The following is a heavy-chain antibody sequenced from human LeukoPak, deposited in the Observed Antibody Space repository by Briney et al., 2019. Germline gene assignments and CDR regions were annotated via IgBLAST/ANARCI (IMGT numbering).Heavy chain of an antibody. D-gene: IGHD6-19*01. CDR2: ITSRGSNT. J-gene: IGHJ4*02. V-gene: IGHV3-23*01. CDR1: GFTFSSYA. Sequence: PGGSLRLSCAASGFTFSSYAMSWVGQAPGKGLEWVSEITSRGSNTYYADSVKGRLAISRDNSKKTLYLQMNSLRAEDTAIYYCAKPSSTGWYVDSWGQGTLVTVSS. CDR3: AKPSSTGWYVDS.